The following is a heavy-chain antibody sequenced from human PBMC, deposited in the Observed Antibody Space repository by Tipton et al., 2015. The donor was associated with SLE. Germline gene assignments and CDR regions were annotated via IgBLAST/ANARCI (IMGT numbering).Heavy chain of an antibody. Sequence: SLRLSCATSHFSVGSKYMSWVRQAPGKGLEWVSLLYATNTAYYADSVKGRFTISTDNAKNTLYLQMNSLRAEDTAVYYCASGYYYESSGYPYYFDYWGQGTLVTVSS. CDR2: LYATNTA. V-gene: IGHV3-53*01. CDR3: ASGYYYESSGYPYYFDY. D-gene: IGHD3-22*01. J-gene: IGHJ4*02. CDR1: HFSVGSKY.